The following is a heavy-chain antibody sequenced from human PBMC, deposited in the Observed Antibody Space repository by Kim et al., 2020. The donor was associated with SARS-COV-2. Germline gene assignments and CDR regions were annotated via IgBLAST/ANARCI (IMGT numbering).Heavy chain of an antibody. D-gene: IGHD3-10*01. CDR3: ARDQARGKRITMVRGAYYYYGMEV. J-gene: IGHJ6*02. CDR1: GYTFTSYY. CDR2: INPSGGST. Sequence: ASVKVSCKASGYTFTSYYMHWVRQAPGQGLEWMGIINPSGGSTSYAQKFQGRVTMTRDTSTSTVYMELSSLRSEDTAVYYCARDQARGKRITMVRGAYYYYGMEVWGQGTTVTVSS. V-gene: IGHV1-46*03.